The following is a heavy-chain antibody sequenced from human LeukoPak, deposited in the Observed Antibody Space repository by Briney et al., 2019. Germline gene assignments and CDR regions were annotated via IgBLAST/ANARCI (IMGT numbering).Heavy chain of an antibody. CDR1: GGSISSYY. D-gene: IGHD3-3*02. V-gene: IGHV4-59*08. CDR2: IYYSGST. Sequence: SETLSLTCTVSGGSISSYYWSWIRQPPGKGLEWIGYIYYSGSTNYNPSLKSRLTISVDTSKNHFSLKLSSVTAADTAVYYCARTSIFGVVRFYRWGQGTLVTVSS. J-gene: IGHJ5*02. CDR3: ARTSIFGVVRFYR.